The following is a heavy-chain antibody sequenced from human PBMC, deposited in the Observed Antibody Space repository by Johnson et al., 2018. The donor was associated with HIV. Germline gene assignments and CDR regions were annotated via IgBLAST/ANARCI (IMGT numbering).Heavy chain of an antibody. Sequence: EVQVVESGGGLVQPGGSLRLSCAASGFSVSASYMSWLRQAPGKALEWVSVIYRGGATYYAASVQGRFTISRDNSKNTLYLQMNSLRAEDTAVYYCARDYQDSRIDAFDIWGQGTMVTVSS. D-gene: IGHD6-13*01. CDR1: GFSVSASY. J-gene: IGHJ3*02. V-gene: IGHV3-66*01. CDR3: ARDYQDSRIDAFDI. CDR2: IYRGGAT.